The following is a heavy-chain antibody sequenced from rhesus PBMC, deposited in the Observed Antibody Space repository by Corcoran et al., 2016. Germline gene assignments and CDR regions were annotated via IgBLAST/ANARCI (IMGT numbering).Heavy chain of an antibody. V-gene: IGHV4-80*01. Sequence: QVQLQESGPGLVKPSETLSLTCAVSGASISSYWWSWIRQPPGKGLEWIGEFNGNSGSTYYNPSLKSRVTISKDASKNQFSLKLSSVPAADTAVYYCARLTTLYYFDYWGQGVLVTVSS. J-gene: IGHJ4*01. CDR1: GASISSYW. CDR2: FNGNSGST. CDR3: ARLTTLYYFDY. D-gene: IGHD4-11*01.